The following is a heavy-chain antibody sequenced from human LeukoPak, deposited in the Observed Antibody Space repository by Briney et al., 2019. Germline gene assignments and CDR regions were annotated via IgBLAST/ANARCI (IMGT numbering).Heavy chain of an antibody. J-gene: IGHJ2*01. V-gene: IGHV4-4*07. CDR3: ARDFGYQQLVGAYWYFDL. D-gene: IGHD6-13*01. CDR1: GGSISSYY. CDR2: IYTSGST. Sequence: PSETLSLTCTVSGGSISSYYWSWIRQPAGKGLEWIGRIYTSGSTNYNPSLKSRVTMSVDTSKNQFSLKLSSVTAADTAVYYCARDFGYQQLVGAYWYFDLWGRGTLVTVSS.